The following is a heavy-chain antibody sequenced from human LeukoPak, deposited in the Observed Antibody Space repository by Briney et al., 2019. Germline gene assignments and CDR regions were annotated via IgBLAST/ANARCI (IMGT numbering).Heavy chain of an antibody. CDR2: IYSGGST. V-gene: IGHV3-53*01. Sequence: GGSLRLSCAASGFTVSSNYMSWVRQAPGKGLEWVSVIYSGGSTYYADSVKGRFTISRDNSKNTLYLQMNSLRAEDTAVYYCAKDQEGLEYFQHWGQGTLVTVSS. CDR1: GFTVSSNY. J-gene: IGHJ1*01. CDR3: AKDQEGLEYFQH.